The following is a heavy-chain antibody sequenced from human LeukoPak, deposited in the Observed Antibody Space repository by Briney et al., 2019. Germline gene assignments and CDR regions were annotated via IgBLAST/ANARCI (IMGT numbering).Heavy chain of an antibody. V-gene: IGHV1-69*01. J-gene: IGHJ5*02. CDR1: GGTFSSYA. CDR2: ITPIFGTA. Sequence: SVKVSCKASGGTFSSYAISWVRQAPGQGLEWMGGITPIFGTANYAQKFQGRVTLTADESTSTAYMELSSLRSEDTAVYYCARSQQLPDWFDPWGQGTLVTVSS. CDR3: ARSQQLPDWFDP. D-gene: IGHD6-13*01.